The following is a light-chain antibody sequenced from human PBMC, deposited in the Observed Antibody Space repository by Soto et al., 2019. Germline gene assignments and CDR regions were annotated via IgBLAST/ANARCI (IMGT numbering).Light chain of an antibody. CDR1: QSISNS. CDR2: AAS. CDR3: QQSYSRPYT. Sequence: DIQMTQSPSSLSASVGDRVTITCRASQSISNSLNWYQQKPGKAPKLLIYAASSLQSGVPSRFSGSGSGTDFTLTISSLQREDFAAYYCQQSYSRPYTFGQGTKLEIK. J-gene: IGKJ2*01. V-gene: IGKV1-39*01.